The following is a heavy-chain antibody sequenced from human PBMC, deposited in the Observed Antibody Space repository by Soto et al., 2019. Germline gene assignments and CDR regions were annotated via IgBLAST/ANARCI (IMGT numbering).Heavy chain of an antibody. D-gene: IGHD5-12*01. CDR3: AREGYASYYYYGMDV. V-gene: IGHV3-30-3*01. Sequence: GGSLRLSCAASGFTFSSSAMHWVCQAQGKGLEWVAVISYDGSNKYYADSVKGRFTISRDNSKNTLYLQMNSLRAEDTAVYYCAREGYASYYYYGMDVWGQGTTVTVSS. J-gene: IGHJ6*02. CDR1: GFTFSSSA. CDR2: ISYDGSNK.